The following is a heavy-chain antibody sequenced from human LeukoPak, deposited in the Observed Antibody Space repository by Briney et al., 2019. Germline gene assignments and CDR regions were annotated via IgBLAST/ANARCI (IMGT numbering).Heavy chain of an antibody. CDR2: ISAYNGNT. V-gene: IGHV1-18*01. CDR3: ARDLDGSGSYYY. D-gene: IGHD3-10*01. CDR1: GYTFTSYR. J-gene: IGHJ4*02. Sequence: ASVKVSCKASGYTFTSYRISWVRQAPGQGLEWMGWISAYNGNTNYAQKLQGRVTMTTDTSTSTAYVELRSLRSDDTAVYYCARDLDGSGSYYYWGQGTLVTVSS.